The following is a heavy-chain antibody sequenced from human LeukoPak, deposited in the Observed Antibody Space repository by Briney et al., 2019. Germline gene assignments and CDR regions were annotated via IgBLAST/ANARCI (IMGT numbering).Heavy chain of an antibody. D-gene: IGHD3-9*01. V-gene: IGHV1-18*01. CDR2: ISAYNGNT. CDR1: GYTFTSYG. CDR3: ARGPYYDILTGYYGPHAFDY. Sequence: ASVKVSCKASGYTFTSYGISWVRQAPGQGLEWMGWISAYNGNTNYAQKLQGRVTMTTDTSPSTAYMELRSLRSDDTAVYYCARGPYYDILTGYYGPHAFDYWGQGTLVTVSS. J-gene: IGHJ4*02.